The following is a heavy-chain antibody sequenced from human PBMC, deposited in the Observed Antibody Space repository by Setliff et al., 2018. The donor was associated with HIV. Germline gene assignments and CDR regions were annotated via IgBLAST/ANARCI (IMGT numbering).Heavy chain of an antibody. D-gene: IGHD4-17*01. CDR2: IIPILGIK. CDR1: GGTFSNYA. Sequence: SVKVSCKASGGTFSNYAISWVRQAPGQGLEWMGGIIPILGIKKYAQNFQGRVVIATDESTTTAYMELSSLRSDDTAVYYCARVIDYGVLYWSYYMDVWGKGTTVTVSS. V-gene: IGHV1-69*10. J-gene: IGHJ6*03. CDR3: ARVIDYGVLYWSYYMDV.